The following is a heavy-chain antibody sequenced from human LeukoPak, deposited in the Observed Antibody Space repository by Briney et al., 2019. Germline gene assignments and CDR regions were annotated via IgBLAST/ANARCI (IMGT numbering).Heavy chain of an antibody. D-gene: IGHD5-18*01. CDR1: GFTFRSYW. V-gene: IGHV3-30*02. J-gene: IGHJ4*02. Sequence: PGGSLRLSCAASGFTFRSYWMSWVRQAPGKGLEWVAFIRYDGSNKYYADSVKGRFTISRDNSKNTLYLQMNSLRAEDTAVYYCAKDQKLRGYSYGSDYWGQGTLVTVSS. CDR2: IRYDGSNK. CDR3: AKDQKLRGYSYGSDY.